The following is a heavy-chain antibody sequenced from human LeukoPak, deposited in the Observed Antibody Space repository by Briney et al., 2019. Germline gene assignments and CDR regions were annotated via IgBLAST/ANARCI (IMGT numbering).Heavy chain of an antibody. CDR3: AKAKRGLRMYDYDMDV. D-gene: IGHD3-10*01. CDR1: GFPFSSYA. V-gene: IGHV3-23*01. J-gene: IGHJ6*03. Sequence: GGSLSLSCAAPGFPFSSYAMSWVRPAPRQGLGWVSAISCSGGSTYYADSVKGRFTLSREKSKNTLYLQMKHLRAADTAVYYSAKAKRGLRMYDYDMDVWGKGTTVSVSS. CDR2: ISCSGGST.